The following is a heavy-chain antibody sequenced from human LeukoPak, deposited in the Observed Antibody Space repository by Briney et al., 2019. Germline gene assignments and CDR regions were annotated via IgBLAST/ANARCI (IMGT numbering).Heavy chain of an antibody. V-gene: IGHV4-34*01. J-gene: IGHJ4*02. Sequence: SETLSLTCAVYGGSFSGYYWSWIRQPPGKGLEGIGEINHSGSTNYNPSLKSRVTISVDTSKNQFSLKLSSVTAADTAVYYCARLGYCTNGVCSNWGQGTLVTVSS. CDR2: INHSGST. D-gene: IGHD2-8*01. CDR3: ARLGYCTNGVCSN. CDR1: GGSFSGYY.